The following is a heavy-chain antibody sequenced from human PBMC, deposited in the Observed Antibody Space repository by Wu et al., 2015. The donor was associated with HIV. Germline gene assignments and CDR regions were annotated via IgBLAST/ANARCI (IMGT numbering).Heavy chain of an antibody. J-gene: IGHJ4*02. D-gene: IGHD2-2*03. CDR3: ARAHLDTVVVRVAPEETGYLDL. Sequence: LVQSGAEVKKPGASVKVSCKASGYTFTRHYIHWVRQAPGQGLEWMGIIKPSGGSTGYAQKFQGRVTMTRDTSTNIVYMELSNLRSDDTAVYYCARAHLDTVVVRVAPEETGYLDLWGQGTLVSVS. CDR2: IKPSGGST. V-gene: IGHV1-46*01. CDR1: GYTFTRHY.